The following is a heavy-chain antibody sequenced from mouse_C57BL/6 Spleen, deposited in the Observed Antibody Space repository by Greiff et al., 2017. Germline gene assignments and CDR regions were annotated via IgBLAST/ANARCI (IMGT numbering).Heavy chain of an antibody. D-gene: IGHD2-4*01. Sequence: EVMLVESGGGLVKPGGSLKLSCAASGFTFSSYAMSWVRQTPEKRLEWVATISDGGSYTYYPDNVKGRFTISRDNAKNNLYLQMSHLKSEDTAMYYCARAYYDYDGDWFAYWGQGTLVTVSA. CDR3: ARAYYDYDGDWFAY. V-gene: IGHV5-4*03. J-gene: IGHJ3*01. CDR1: GFTFSSYA. CDR2: ISDGGSYT.